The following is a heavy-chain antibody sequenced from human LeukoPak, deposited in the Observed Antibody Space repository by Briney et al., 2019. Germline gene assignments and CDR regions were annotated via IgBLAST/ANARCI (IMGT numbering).Heavy chain of an antibody. V-gene: IGHV1-46*01. CDR1: GYTFTGYY. CDR3: ARELYDILTGRPLDY. CDR2: INPSGGST. D-gene: IGHD3-9*01. J-gene: IGHJ4*02. Sequence: ASVKVSCKASGYTFTGYYMHWVRQAPGQGLEWMGIINPSGGSTSYAQKFQGRVTMTRDTSTSTVYMELSSLRSEDTAVYYCARELYDILTGRPLDYWGQGTLVTVSS.